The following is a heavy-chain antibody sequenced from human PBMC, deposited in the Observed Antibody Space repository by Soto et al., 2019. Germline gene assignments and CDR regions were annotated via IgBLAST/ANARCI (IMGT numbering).Heavy chain of an antibody. CDR1: GGSIGSGDYY. V-gene: IGHV4-30-4*01. CDR3: ARVRTVRYYDSRWFDP. CDR2: IYYSGST. D-gene: IGHD3-22*01. Sequence: PSETLSLTCTVSGGSIGSGDYYWSWIRQPPGMGLEWIGYIYYSGSTYYNPSLKSRVTISVDTSKNQFSLKLSSVTAAGTAVYYCARVRTVRYYDSRWFDPRGQGTLVTV. J-gene: IGHJ5*02.